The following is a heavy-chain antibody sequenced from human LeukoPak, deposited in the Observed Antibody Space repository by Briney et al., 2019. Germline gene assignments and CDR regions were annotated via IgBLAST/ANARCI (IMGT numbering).Heavy chain of an antibody. J-gene: IGHJ4*02. Sequence: GASVKVSCKASGYTFTGYYMHWVRQAPGQGLEWMGWINPNSGGTSYAQKFQGRVTMTRDTSISTAYMELSRLRSDDTAVYYCARDRYYGVNGGFDYWGQGTLVTVSS. D-gene: IGHD4-17*01. V-gene: IGHV1-2*02. CDR1: GYTFTGYY. CDR3: ARDRYYGVNGGFDY. CDR2: INPNSGGT.